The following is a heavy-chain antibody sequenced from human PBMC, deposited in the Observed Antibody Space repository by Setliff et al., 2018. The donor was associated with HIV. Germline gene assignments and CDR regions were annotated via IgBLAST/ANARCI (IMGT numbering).Heavy chain of an antibody. D-gene: IGHD1-26*01. J-gene: IGHJ6*02. CDR1: GYTFTSYA. Sequence: ASVTVSCKASGYTFTSYAVNWVRQAPGQGLEWVGWIHTNTGDPTYAQGFTGRFVFSFDTSVSTAYLQISGLKAEDTAVYYCATRGEQLYFYGMDVWGQGTTVTVSS. CDR2: IHTNTGDP. V-gene: IGHV7-4-1*02. CDR3: ATRGEQLYFYGMDV.